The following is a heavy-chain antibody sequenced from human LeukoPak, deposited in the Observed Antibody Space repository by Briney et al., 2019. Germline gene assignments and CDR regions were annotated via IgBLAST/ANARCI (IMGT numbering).Heavy chain of an antibody. D-gene: IGHD3-10*01. CDR1: GYTFTGYY. CDR2: INPNSGGT. CDR3: ATERITMVRGVIPIHFDY. J-gene: IGHJ4*02. Sequence: ASVKVSCKASGYTFTGYYMHWVRQAPGQGLEWMGRINPNSGGTNYAQKFQGRATMTRDTSISTAYMELSRLRSDDTAVYYCATERITMVRGVIPIHFDYWGQGTLVTVSS. V-gene: IGHV1-2*06.